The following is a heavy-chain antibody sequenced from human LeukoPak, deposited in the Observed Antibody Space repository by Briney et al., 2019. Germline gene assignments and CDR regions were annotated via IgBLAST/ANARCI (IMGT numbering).Heavy chain of an antibody. CDR2: IYYSGST. CDR3: ARDPGVVARYYFDY. J-gene: IGHJ4*02. D-gene: IGHD2-15*01. CDR1: GGSISSYY. V-gene: IGHV4-59*01. Sequence: PSETLSLTCTVSGGSISSYYWSWIRQPPGKGLEWIGYIYYSGSTNYNPSLKGRVTISVDTSKNQFSLKLSSVTAADTAVYYCARDPGVVARYYFDYWGQGTLVTVSS.